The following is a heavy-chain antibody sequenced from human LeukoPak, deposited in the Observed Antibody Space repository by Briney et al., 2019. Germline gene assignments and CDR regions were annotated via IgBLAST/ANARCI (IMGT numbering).Heavy chain of an antibody. D-gene: IGHD3-9*01. CDR2: ISSSSAYI. Sequence: GGSLRLSCAASGFTFSSYSMNWVRQAPGKGLEWVSSISSSSAYINYADSVKGRFTISRDNAKNSLYLQMNSLRAEDTAVYYCARTYYDILTGYNPYFDYWGQGILVTVSS. V-gene: IGHV3-21*01. CDR1: GFTFSSYS. J-gene: IGHJ4*02. CDR3: ARTYYDILTGYNPYFDY.